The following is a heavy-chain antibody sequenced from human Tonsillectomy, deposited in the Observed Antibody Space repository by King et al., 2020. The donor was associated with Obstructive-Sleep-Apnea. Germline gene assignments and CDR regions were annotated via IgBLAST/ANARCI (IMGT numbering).Heavy chain of an antibody. Sequence: QLVQSGAEVKKPGESLKISCKGSGYSFTSYLIGWVRQMPGKGLEWRGIIYPGDSDTRYSPPFQGQVTISADKSISTAYLQWCSLKASDTAMYYCARRGSTAMADDAFDIWGQGTMVTVSS. D-gene: IGHD5-18*01. V-gene: IGHV5-51*01. CDR3: ARRGSTAMADDAFDI. J-gene: IGHJ3*02. CDR1: GYSFTSYL. CDR2: IYPGDSDT.